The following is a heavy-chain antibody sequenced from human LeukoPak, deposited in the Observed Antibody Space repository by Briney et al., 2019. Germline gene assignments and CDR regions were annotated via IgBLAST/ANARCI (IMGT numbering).Heavy chain of an antibody. Sequence: GGSLRLSCAASGFTFSDAWMSWVRQAPGKGLEWVGRIKSKTDGATRDFAAAGKGRFSISRDDSRNKVYPQMNSLKSKDTAVYYCTAGTGRSDFGYWGQGTLVTVSS. D-gene: IGHD6-13*01. CDR2: IKSKTDGATR. V-gene: IGHV3-15*01. CDR1: GFTFSDAW. CDR3: TAGTGRSDFGY. J-gene: IGHJ4*02.